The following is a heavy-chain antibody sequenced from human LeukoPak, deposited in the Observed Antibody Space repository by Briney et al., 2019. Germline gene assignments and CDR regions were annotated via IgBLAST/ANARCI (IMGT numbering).Heavy chain of an antibody. CDR3: ARDHGNRYYYYGMDV. D-gene: IGHD1-14*01. V-gene: IGHV4-30-4*01. CDR1: GGSISSSDYY. CDR2: IYYSGST. J-gene: IGHJ6*02. Sequence: SQTLSLTCTVSGGSISSSDYYWSWVRQPPGKGVEWIGYIYYSGSTYYNPSLKSRVTISVDTSKNQFSLRLSSVTAADTAVYYCARDHGNRYYYYGMDVWGQGTTVTVSS.